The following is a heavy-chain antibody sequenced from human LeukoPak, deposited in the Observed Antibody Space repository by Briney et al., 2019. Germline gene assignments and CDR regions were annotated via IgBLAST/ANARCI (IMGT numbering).Heavy chain of an antibody. J-gene: IGHJ4*02. CDR3: ARLPTFYYGSSGYHYDY. CDR1: GFTFNNYA. Sequence: GGSLRLSCVASGFTFNNYALRWVRQAPGRGLEWASSTTGSGISKDYAGSVKGRFTISKDKSKNALYLQMDNLRAEDTGVYFCARLPTFYYGSSGYHYDYWGQGTLVTVSS. D-gene: IGHD3-22*01. V-gene: IGHV3-23*01. CDR2: TTGSGISK.